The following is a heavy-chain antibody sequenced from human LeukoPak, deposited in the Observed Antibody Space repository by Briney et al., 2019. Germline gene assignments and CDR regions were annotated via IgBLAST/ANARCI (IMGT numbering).Heavy chain of an antibody. D-gene: IGHD3-22*01. V-gene: IGHV3-66*01. CDR2: IYSGGST. CDR3: ARASYYDSGIDY. CDR1: GFTVSSNY. J-gene: IGHJ4*02. Sequence: GGSLRLSCAASGFTVSSNYMSWVRQAPGKGLEWVSVIYSGGSTYYADSVKGRFTISRDNSKNTLYLQMNSLRAEDTAVYYCARASYYDSGIDYWGQGTLVTVSS.